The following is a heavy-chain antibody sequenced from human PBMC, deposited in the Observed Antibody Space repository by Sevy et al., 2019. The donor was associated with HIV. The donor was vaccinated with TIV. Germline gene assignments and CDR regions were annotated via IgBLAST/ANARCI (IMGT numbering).Heavy chain of an antibody. V-gene: IGHV3-48*01. J-gene: IGHJ3*02. CDR1: GFTFSIYT. CDR2: IVGSSSTI. Sequence: GGSLRLSCAASGFTFSIYTMTWVRQAPGKGLECVSYIVGSSSTIYYADSVKRRFTISRDNAKNSLYLQMNSLRAEDTAVYYCAREIVGGPFDIWGQGTMVTVSS. CDR3: AREIVGGPFDI. D-gene: IGHD1-26*01.